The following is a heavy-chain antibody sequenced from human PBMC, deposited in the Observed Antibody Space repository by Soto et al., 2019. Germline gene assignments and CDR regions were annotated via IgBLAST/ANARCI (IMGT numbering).Heavy chain of an antibody. CDR3: AKSRGTGWFDDALDV. CDR2: IYSGGST. CDR1: GFTVSSYY. D-gene: IGHD6-19*01. Sequence: EERLVESGGGLIQPGGSLRVSCAASGFTVSSYYMSWVRQAPGKGLEWVSVIYSGGSTYYADSVKGGFTISRDDYGNSLYLQMNSLGVEDTAVYYCAKSRGTGWFDDALDVWGQGTMVTVSS. J-gene: IGHJ3*01. V-gene: IGHV3-53*01.